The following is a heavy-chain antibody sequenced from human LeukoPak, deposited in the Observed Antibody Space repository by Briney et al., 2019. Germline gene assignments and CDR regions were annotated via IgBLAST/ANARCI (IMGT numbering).Heavy chain of an antibody. V-gene: IGHV1-3*01. Sequence: GASVKVSCKASGYTFTNYAMQWVRQAPGQRLEWMGWINAGNGKTKYSQKFQGRVTITRDTSATTAYMELSSLGSEDTAVYYCAREPSAGNFDYWGQGTLVTVSS. D-gene: IGHD6-13*01. J-gene: IGHJ4*02. CDR2: INAGNGKT. CDR1: GYTFTNYA. CDR3: AREPSAGNFDY.